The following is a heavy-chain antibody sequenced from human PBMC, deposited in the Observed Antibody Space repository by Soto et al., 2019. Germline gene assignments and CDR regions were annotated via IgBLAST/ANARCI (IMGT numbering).Heavy chain of an antibody. Sequence: QITLRESGPTLVKPTQTLTLTCTFSGFSLSTSGVGVGWIRQPPGKALEWLALIFWDDDKRYSPSLNSRPTTTQYTSKNQVVLAMTTLDHVDTATYYCAISIAPRLFDFWGQGTLVTVAS. J-gene: IGHJ4*02. CDR2: IFWDDDK. CDR3: AISIAPRLFDF. V-gene: IGHV2-5*02. D-gene: IGHD6-6*01. CDR1: GFSLSTSGVG.